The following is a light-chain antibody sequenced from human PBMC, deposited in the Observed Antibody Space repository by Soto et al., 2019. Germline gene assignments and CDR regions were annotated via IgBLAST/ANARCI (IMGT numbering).Light chain of an antibody. Sequence: EVVMTQSPATLSVSPGERATLSCRASQSISSNLAWYQQKPGQAPRLLIYRASTRATGIPARFSGSGSGTEFTLTISSLQSEDFAVYYCQPYNNWPLTFGGGTKVEIK. CDR3: QPYNNWPLT. CDR2: RAS. J-gene: IGKJ4*01. CDR1: QSISSN. V-gene: IGKV3-15*01.